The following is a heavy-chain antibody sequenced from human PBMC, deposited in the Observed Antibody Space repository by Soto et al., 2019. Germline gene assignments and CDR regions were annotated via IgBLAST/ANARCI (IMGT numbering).Heavy chain of an antibody. CDR3: AKVLEDDILPGYYPNYYYYGMGV. J-gene: IGHJ6*02. Sequence: EVQLLESGGGLVQPGGSLRLSCAASGFTFSSYAMSWVRQAPGKGLEWVSAISGSGGSTYYADSEKGRFTISRDNAKKTLHLQMNSLRAEDTAVYYCAKVLEDDILPGYYPNYYYYGMGVWGQGTTVTVSS. CDR2: ISGSGGST. D-gene: IGHD3-9*01. V-gene: IGHV3-23*01. CDR1: GFTFSSYA.